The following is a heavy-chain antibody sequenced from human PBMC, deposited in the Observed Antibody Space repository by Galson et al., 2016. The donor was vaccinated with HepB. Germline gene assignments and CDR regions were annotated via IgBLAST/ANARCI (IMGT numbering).Heavy chain of an antibody. CDR3: VKDSSSSGGSAKSLHYYYGMDV. CDR2: ISWNSGSI. D-gene: IGHD2-15*01. J-gene: IGHJ6*02. CDR1: GFSFDDFA. V-gene: IGHV3-9*01. Sequence: RSLRLSCAASGFSFDDFAMHWVRQAPGKGLEWVSGISWNSGSIGYAGSVKGRFTISRDNAENSLYLQMNSLRAEDTALYYCVKDSSSSGGSAKSLHYYYGMDVWGQGTSVTVSS.